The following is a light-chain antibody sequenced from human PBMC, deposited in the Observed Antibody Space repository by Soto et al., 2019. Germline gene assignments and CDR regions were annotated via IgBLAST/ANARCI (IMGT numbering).Light chain of an antibody. CDR2: QDA. CDR3: QAWDSNTYV. CDR1: KLGTKY. V-gene: IGLV3-1*01. J-gene: IGLJ1*01. Sequence: SYELTQPPSVSVSPGQTASITCSGDKLGTKYVAWYQQKAGQSPVVVIYQDARRPSGIPERFSGSNSGNTATLTISGTQAMDEADYYSQAWDSNTYVFGTGTKLTVL.